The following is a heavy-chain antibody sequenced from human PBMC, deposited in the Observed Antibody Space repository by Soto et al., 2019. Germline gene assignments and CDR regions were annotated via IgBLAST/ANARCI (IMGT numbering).Heavy chain of an antibody. Sequence: QVQLVQSGAEVKKPGSSVKVSCKASGGTFSSYAISWVRQAPGQGLEWMGGIIPIFGTANYAQKFQGRVTXXAXEXXSTAYMELSSLRSEDTAVYYCARGLFGTYGGPEDYWGQGTLVTVSS. CDR2: IIPIFGTA. D-gene: IGHD4-17*01. V-gene: IGHV1-69*12. J-gene: IGHJ4*02. CDR1: GGTFSSYA. CDR3: ARGLFGTYGGPEDY.